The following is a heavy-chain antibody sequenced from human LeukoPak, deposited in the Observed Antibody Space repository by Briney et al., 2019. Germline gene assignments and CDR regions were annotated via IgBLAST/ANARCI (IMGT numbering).Heavy chain of an antibody. Sequence: SETLSLTCTVSGGSISSSSYYWGWIRQPPGKGLEWIGSIYYSGSTYYNPSLKSRVTISVDTSKNQFSLKLSSVTAADTAIYYCARGGTHSNDSFRTFDYWGQGSLVSVSS. CDR3: ARGGTHSNDSFRTFDY. V-gene: IGHV4-39*07. CDR1: GGSISSSSYY. D-gene: IGHD2/OR15-2a*01. J-gene: IGHJ4*02. CDR2: IYYSGST.